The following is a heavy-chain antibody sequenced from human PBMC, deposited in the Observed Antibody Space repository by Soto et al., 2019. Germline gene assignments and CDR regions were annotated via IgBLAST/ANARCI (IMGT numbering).Heavy chain of an antibody. V-gene: IGHV4-59*01. CDR1: GDSISSLY. D-gene: IGHD6-19*01. CDR3: AKSLWDTSGWKTDY. Sequence: QVQLQESGPGLVKPSETLSLTCTVSGDSISSLYWSWIRQPPGKGLEWIGYIYYSGSINYNPSLKSRVTISVDPSKNQFSLRLSSVNAADTAVYYCAKSLWDTSGWKTDYWGQGTLVTVSS. CDR2: IYYSGSI. J-gene: IGHJ4*02.